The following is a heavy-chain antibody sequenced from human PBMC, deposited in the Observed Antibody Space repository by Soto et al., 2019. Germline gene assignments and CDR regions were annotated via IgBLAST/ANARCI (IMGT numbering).Heavy chain of an antibody. CDR2: ISSTTNYI. Sequence: EVQLVESGGGLVKPGGSLRLSCAASGFTFTRYSMNWVRQAPGKGLEWVSSISSTTNYIYYGVSMKGRFTISRNNAKNSLYLEMNSLRAEDTAVYYCARESEDLTSNFDYWGQGTLVTVCS. V-gene: IGHV3-21*06. CDR3: ARESEDLTSNFDY. J-gene: IGHJ4*02. CDR1: GFTFTRYS.